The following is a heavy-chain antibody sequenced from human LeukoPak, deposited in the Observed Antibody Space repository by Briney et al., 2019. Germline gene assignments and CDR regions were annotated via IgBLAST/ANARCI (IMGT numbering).Heavy chain of an antibody. V-gene: IGHV1-18*01. Sequence: ATVKVSCKASGYTFTTYGVSWVRQAPGQGLEWMGWISGYDGNTNYAQKLRGRVTMTTDTSTSTAYMDLRSLRSDDTALYYCARTVTTSSYYFDYWGQGTLVTVSS. CDR1: GYTFTTYG. CDR2: ISGYDGNT. J-gene: IGHJ4*02. CDR3: ARTVTTSSYYFDY. D-gene: IGHD4-17*01.